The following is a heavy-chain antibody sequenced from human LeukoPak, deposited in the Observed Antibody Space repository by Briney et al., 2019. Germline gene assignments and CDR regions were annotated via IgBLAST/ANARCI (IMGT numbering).Heavy chain of an antibody. CDR3: SQSQFIPYYFDY. Sequence: PGGSLRLSCAASGFTFSSYAMSWVRQAPGKGLEWVSAISGSGGSTYYADSVKGRFTISRDNSKNTLYLQMNSLRAEDTAVNYCSQSQFIPYYFDYWGQGTLVTVSS. CDR1: GFTFSSYA. CDR2: ISGSGGST. J-gene: IGHJ4*02. D-gene: IGHD3-16*02. V-gene: IGHV3-23*01.